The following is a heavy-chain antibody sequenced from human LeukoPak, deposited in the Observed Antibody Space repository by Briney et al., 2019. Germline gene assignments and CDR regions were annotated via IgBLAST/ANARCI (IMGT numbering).Heavy chain of an antibody. D-gene: IGHD6-19*01. Sequence: GASVKVSCKASGYTFTSYDFNWVRQATGQGLEWMGWMNPNSGNTGYAQKFQGRVTMTRNTSISTAYMELSSLRSEDTAVYYCARGDLGSSGWYDNWFDPWGQGTQVTVSS. V-gene: IGHV1-8*01. CDR1: GYTFTSYD. CDR2: MNPNSGNT. J-gene: IGHJ5*02. CDR3: ARGDLGSSGWYDNWFDP.